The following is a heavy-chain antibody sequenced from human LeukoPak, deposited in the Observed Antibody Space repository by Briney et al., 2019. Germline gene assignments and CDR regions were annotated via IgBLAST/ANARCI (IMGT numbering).Heavy chain of an antibody. D-gene: IGHD3-10*01. CDR2: ISSSSSYI. J-gene: IGHJ4*02. CDR3: AKGGISLVRGSFDY. Sequence: GGSLRLSCAASGFTFSSYSMNWVRQAPGKGLEWVSSISSSSSYIYYADSVKGRFTISRDNAKNSLYLQMNSLRAEDTALYYCAKGGISLVRGSFDYWGQATLVTVSS. CDR1: GFTFSSYS. V-gene: IGHV3-21*04.